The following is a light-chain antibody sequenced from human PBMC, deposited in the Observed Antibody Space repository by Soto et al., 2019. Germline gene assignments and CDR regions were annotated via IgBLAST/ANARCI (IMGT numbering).Light chain of an antibody. J-gene: IGKJ4*01. Sequence: DIVLTQSPGTLSLSPGERATLSCRASQSVSSSYLAWYQQKPGQAPKLLIYGASIRATGIPDRFSGSGSGTDFTLTISRLEIGDFAVYYYQQYCSPTLGGGTKVEIK. CDR1: QSVSSSY. CDR3: QQYCSPT. CDR2: GAS. V-gene: IGKV3-20*01.